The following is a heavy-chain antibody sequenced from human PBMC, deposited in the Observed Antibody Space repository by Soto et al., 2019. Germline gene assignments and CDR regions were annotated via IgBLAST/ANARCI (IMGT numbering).Heavy chain of an antibody. CDR2: FIPIFVSA. V-gene: IGHV1-69*13. CDR1: GGTVSSYA. Sequence: ASVKVSCKASGGTVSSYAITWVRQAPGKGLEWMGVFIPIFVSAHYAPKFQGRITITADESTSTAYMELSGLTSEDTAIYYCARDVSSDTTGFRGYDLWGQGTQVTVSS. CDR3: ARDVSSDTTGFRGYDL. J-gene: IGHJ4*02. D-gene: IGHD3-10*01.